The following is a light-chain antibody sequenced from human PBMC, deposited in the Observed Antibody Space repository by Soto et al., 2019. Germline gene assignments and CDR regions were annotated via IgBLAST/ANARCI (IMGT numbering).Light chain of an antibody. Sequence: EIVMTQSPATLSVSPGERATLSCRASQSVSSNLAWYQQKPGQGPRLLLYGASTRATSIPARFSGSGSGTDFTLTISSLQSEDFAVYYCQQSNNWPYTFGQGTKLEIK. CDR3: QQSNNWPYT. J-gene: IGKJ2*01. CDR1: QSVSSN. V-gene: IGKV3-15*01. CDR2: GAS.